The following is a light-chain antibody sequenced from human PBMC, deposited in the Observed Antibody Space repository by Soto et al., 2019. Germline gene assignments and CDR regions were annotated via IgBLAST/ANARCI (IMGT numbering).Light chain of an antibody. CDR3: QQSYSNPTWT. CDR1: QSISTY. J-gene: IGKJ1*01. CDR2: DSS. V-gene: IGKV1-39*01. Sequence: DIQLTQSPSSLSASLGDRVTITCRASQSISTYLNWYQHKPGEAPKILVYDSSTLQTGVPSRFSGSGFGAEFTLTISGLQPEDFATYYCQQSYSNPTWTFGQGTKVDI.